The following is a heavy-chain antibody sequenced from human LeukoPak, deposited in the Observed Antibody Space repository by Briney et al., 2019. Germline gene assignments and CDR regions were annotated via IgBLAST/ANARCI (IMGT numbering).Heavy chain of an antibody. CDR3: ARAGGVWGSYRYYDY. V-gene: IGHV3-64*01. Sequence: GGSLRLSCVASGFTFSSYGMHWVRQAPGKGLEYVSAISSNGGSTYYANSVKGRFTISRDNSKNTLYLQMGSLRAEDMAVYYCARAGGVWGSYRYYDYWGQGTLVTVPS. D-gene: IGHD3-16*02. J-gene: IGHJ4*02. CDR1: GFTFSSYG. CDR2: ISSNGGST.